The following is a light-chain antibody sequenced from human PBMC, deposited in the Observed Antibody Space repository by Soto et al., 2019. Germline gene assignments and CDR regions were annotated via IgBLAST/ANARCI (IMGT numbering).Light chain of an antibody. J-gene: IGKJ3*01. CDR2: WAS. Sequence: DIVMTQSPDYLPVSLGERATINCKSSQSVLHTADNRNYLAWYQQKPGQPPKLLIYWASTREFGVPDRFSSGGSGTDFTLTISTLQAEDVAVYYCQQYYTTPLTFGPGTKVDIK. V-gene: IGKV4-1*01. CDR1: QSVLHTADNRNY. CDR3: QQYYTTPLT.